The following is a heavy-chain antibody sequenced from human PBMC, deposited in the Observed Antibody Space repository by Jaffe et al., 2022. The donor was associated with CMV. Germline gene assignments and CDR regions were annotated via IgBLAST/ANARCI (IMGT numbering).Heavy chain of an antibody. J-gene: IGHJ4*02. D-gene: IGHD5-18*01. CDR1: GFTFDDYA. CDR3: AKDSSGSYGQETTDY. V-gene: IGHV3-9*01. Sequence: EVQLVESGGGLVQPGRSLRLSCAASGFTFDDYAMHWVRQAPGKGLEWVSGISWNSGSIGYADSVKGRFTISRDNAKNSLYLQMNSLRAEDTALYYCAKDSSGSYGQETTDYWGQGTLVTVSS. CDR2: ISWNSGSI.